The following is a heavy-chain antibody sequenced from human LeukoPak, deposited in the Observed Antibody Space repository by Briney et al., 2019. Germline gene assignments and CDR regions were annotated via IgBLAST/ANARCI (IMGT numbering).Heavy chain of an antibody. D-gene: IGHD1-26*01. CDR3: ATITTWELLYYFHY. CDR1: GYTFTSYG. J-gene: IGHJ4*02. Sequence: AASVKVSCTASGYTFTSYGISWVRQAPGQGLEWMGWISAYNGNTNYAQKFQGRVTMTTDTSTSTAYMELRSLRSDGTALYFCATITTWELLYYFHYWGQGSLVTVSS. V-gene: IGHV1-18*01. CDR2: ISAYNGNT.